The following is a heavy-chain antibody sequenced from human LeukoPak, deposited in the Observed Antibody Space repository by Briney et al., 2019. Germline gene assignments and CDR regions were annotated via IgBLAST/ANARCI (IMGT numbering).Heavy chain of an antibody. V-gene: IGHV1-69*04. Sequence: SVKVSCKASGGTFSSYSISWGRQAPGQGLEWMGRIIPILGIANYAQKFQGRVTITADKSTSTAYMELSSLRSEDTAVYYCARDQSDIAAAGTGTFFWGQGTLVTVSS. J-gene: IGHJ4*02. CDR1: GGTFSSYS. CDR2: IIPILGIA. D-gene: IGHD6-13*01. CDR3: ARDQSDIAAAGTGTFF.